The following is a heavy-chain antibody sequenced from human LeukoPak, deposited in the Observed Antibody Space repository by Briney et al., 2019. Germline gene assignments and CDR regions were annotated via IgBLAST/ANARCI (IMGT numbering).Heavy chain of an antibody. CDR2: IYSGGST. J-gene: IGHJ4*02. V-gene: IGHV3-53*01. CDR3: ARVSRGYGDFDY. CDR1: GFTVSSNY. Sequence: GGSLRLSCAASGFTVSSNYMSWVRQAPGKGLEWVSVIYSGGSTYYADSVKGQFTISRDNSKNTLYLQMNSLRAEDTAVYYCARVSRGYGDFDYWGQGTLVTVSS. D-gene: IGHD4-17*01.